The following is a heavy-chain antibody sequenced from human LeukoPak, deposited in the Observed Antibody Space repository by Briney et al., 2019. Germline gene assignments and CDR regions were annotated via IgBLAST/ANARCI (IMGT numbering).Heavy chain of an antibody. CDR2: ISPDGSIT. V-gene: IGHV3-74*01. CDR3: VRAWDY. Sequence: GGSLRLSCAASGFTFSSYAMSWVRQAPGKGLVWVSRISPDGSITDFADSVKGRFAISRDNAKNTVFLQMNSLRAEDTALYYCVRAWDYWGQGSLVTVSS. CDR1: GFTFSSYA. J-gene: IGHJ4*02.